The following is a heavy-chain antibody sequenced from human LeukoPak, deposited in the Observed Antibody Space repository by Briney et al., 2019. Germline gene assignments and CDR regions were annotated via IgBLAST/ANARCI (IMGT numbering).Heavy chain of an antibody. CDR2: IYSGGST. D-gene: IGHD1-14*01. J-gene: IGHJ4*02. Sequence: PGGSLRLSCAASGFTVSSNYMSWVRQAPGKGLEWVSVIYSGGSTYYADSVKGRFTISRDNSKNTLYLQMNSLRAEDTAVYYCAKAPRMSGFLGPFDYWGQGTLVTVSS. V-gene: IGHV3-66*01. CDR3: AKAPRMSGFLGPFDY. CDR1: GFTVSSNY.